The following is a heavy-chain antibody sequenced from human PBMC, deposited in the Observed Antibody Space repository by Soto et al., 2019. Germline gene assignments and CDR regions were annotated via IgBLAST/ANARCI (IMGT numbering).Heavy chain of an antibody. CDR1: GFTFSSYA. CDR3: AKDRVIVVVTAPHGAY. D-gene: IGHD2-21*02. J-gene: IGHJ4*02. CDR2: ISGSGGST. V-gene: IGHV3-23*01. Sequence: EVQLLESGGGLVQPGGSLRLSCAASGFTFSSYAMSWVRQAPGKGVGWVSAISGSGGSTYYADSVKGRFTISRDNSKNTLYLQMNSLRAEDTAVYYCAKDRVIVVVTAPHGAYWGQGTLVTVSS.